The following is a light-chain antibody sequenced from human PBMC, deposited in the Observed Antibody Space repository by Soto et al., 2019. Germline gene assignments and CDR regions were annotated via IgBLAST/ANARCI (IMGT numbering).Light chain of an antibody. Sequence: LTQPASVSGSPGQSITISCTGTSSDVGGYDYVSWYQLHPGKAPKLMVFEVSNRPSGVSYRFSGSKSGNTASLTISWLQAEDEADYFCSSYSISTAYLFGTGTKVTV. J-gene: IGLJ1*01. CDR2: EVS. CDR3: SSYSISTAYL. V-gene: IGLV2-14*01. CDR1: SSDVGGYDY.